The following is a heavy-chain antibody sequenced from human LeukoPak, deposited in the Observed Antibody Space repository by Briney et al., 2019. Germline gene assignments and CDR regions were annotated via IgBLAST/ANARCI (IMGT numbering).Heavy chain of an antibody. CDR3: ARGWATVTTLVDY. CDR2: INAGNGNT. CDR1: GYTFTSYA. Sequence: ASVKVSCKASGYTFTSYAMHWVRQAPGQRLEWMGWINAGNGNTKYSQKFQGRVTITRDTSASTAYMELSSLRSEDTAVYYCARGWATVTTLVDYWGQGTLVTVSS. V-gene: IGHV1-3*01. J-gene: IGHJ4*02. D-gene: IGHD4-11*01.